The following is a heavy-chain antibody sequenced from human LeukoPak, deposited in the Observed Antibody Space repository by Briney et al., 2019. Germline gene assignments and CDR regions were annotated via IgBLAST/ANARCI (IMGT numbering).Heavy chain of an antibody. V-gene: IGHV3-21*01. CDR1: GFTFSSYS. Sequence: PGGSLRLSYAASGFTFSSYSMNWVRQAPGKGLEWVSSISSSSSYIYYADSVKGRLTISRDNAKNSLYLQMNSLRAEDTALYYCASVDYYGSGNYYNDVDYWGQGTLVTVSS. J-gene: IGHJ4*02. D-gene: IGHD3-10*01. CDR2: ISSSSSYI. CDR3: ASVDYYGSGNYYNDVDY.